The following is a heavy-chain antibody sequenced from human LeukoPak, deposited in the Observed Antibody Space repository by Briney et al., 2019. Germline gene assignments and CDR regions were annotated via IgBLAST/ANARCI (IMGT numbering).Heavy chain of an antibody. CDR3: ARVREQLEWYFYY. D-gene: IGHD1-1*01. V-gene: IGHV3-33*01. CDR1: GFTFSTYG. Sequence: PGRSLRLSCAASGFTFSTYGMHWVRQVPGKGLEWVAAAWYDGSKGYYADSVKGRFTISRDNSKDTLDLQMNSLRAEDTAVYYCARVREQLEWYFYYWGQGTLVTVSS. J-gene: IGHJ4*02. CDR2: AWYDGSKG.